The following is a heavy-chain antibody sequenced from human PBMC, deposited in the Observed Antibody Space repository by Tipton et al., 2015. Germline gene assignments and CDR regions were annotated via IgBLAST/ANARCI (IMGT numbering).Heavy chain of an antibody. V-gene: IGHV4-31*03. CDR1: GVSISSGPYY. CDR2: IYYSGST. Sequence: TLSLTCSVSGVSISSGPYYWSWIRQHPGKGLEWIGYIYYSGSTYYNPSLQSRLTISVDTSKNHFSLKLGSVTAADTAVYYCARGRSGTYSFDYWGQGTLVTVSS. CDR3: ARGRSGTYSFDY. J-gene: IGHJ4*02. D-gene: IGHD1-26*01.